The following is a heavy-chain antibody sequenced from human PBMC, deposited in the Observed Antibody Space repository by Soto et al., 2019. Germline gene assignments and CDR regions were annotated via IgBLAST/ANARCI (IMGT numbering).Heavy chain of an antibody. Sequence: GGSLRLSCEVSGFTFSSFGMHWVRQTPGKGLQWVAFLSYDGSSDHQADSVKGRFIISRDNFENTLFLQMNSLRAEDTAVYYCAKDPGGPDAFDIWGQGTMVTVSS. CDR3: AKDPGGPDAFDI. J-gene: IGHJ3*02. D-gene: IGHD2-15*01. CDR2: LSYDGSSD. CDR1: GFTFSSFG. V-gene: IGHV3-30*18.